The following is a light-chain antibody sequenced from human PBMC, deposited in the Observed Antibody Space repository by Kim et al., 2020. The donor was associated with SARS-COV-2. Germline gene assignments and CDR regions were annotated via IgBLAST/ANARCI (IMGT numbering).Light chain of an antibody. Sequence: GQSVAISCTGTSSDVGCYNYVSWYQQHPGKAPKLMIYELDKRPSGVPDRFSGSKSGNTASLTVSGLQAEDEADYYCSSYAGSNNVLFGGGTQLTVL. CDR1: SSDVGCYNY. CDR3: SSYAGSNNVL. J-gene: IGLJ2*01. CDR2: ELD. V-gene: IGLV2-8*01.